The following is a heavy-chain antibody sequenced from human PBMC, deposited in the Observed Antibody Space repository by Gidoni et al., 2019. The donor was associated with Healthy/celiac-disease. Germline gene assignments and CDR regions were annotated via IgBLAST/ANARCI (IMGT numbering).Heavy chain of an antibody. CDR1: GFTFSSYA. CDR3: ARDTGRGITFGGVIGVDY. CDR2: ISYDGSNK. D-gene: IGHD3-16*02. J-gene: IGHJ4*02. V-gene: IGHV3-30-3*01. Sequence: QVQLVESGGGVVQPGRSLRLSCAASGFTFSSYAMHWVRQAPGKGLEWVAVISYDGSNKYYADSVKGRFTISRDNSKNTLYLQMNSLRAEDTAVYYCARDTGRGITFGGVIGVDYWGQGTLVTVSS.